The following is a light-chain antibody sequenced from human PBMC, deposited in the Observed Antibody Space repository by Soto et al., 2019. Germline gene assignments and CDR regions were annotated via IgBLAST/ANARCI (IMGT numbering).Light chain of an antibody. Sequence: SSELTQPPSVSVSPGQTASITCSGDKLGDKYACWYQQKPGQSPVMVIYQDNQRPSGIPERFSGSNSGSTATLNISGTQAMDEADYYCQAWDSTTVVFGGGTKLTVL. CDR2: QDN. CDR3: QAWDSTTVV. CDR1: KLGDKY. J-gene: IGLJ2*01. V-gene: IGLV3-1*01.